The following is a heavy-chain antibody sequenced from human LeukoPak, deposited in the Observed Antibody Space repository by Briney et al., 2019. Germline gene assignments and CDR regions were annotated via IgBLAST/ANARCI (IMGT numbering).Heavy chain of an antibody. V-gene: IGHV4-59*08. J-gene: IGHJ4*02. CDR1: GGSISRYY. D-gene: IGHD1-26*01. Sequence: SETLSLTCTVSGGSISRYYWSWIRQPPGKGLEWIGYIYYSGSTNYNPSLRSRVAISVDTSKNQFSLKLSSVTAADTAVYYCARHDMDVAGGGLDYFDYWGQGTLVTVSS. CDR2: IYYSGST. CDR3: ARHDMDVAGGGLDYFDY.